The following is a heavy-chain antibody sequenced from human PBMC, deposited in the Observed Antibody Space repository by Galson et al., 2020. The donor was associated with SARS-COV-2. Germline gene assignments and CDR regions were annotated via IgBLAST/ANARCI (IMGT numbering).Heavy chain of an antibody. Sequence: AGGSLRLSCVGSGFTFNNYAMTWVRQAPGKGLEWVSAISNSGRSYYADSVRGRFTISRDNSKNTLYLQMTSLRAADTAVFYCARDLSSGHTFSYDLWGQGTLVTVSS. CDR3: ARDLSSGHTFSYDL. CDR1: GFTFNNYA. J-gene: IGHJ4*02. CDR2: ISNSGRS. D-gene: IGHD6-6*01. V-gene: IGHV3-23*01.